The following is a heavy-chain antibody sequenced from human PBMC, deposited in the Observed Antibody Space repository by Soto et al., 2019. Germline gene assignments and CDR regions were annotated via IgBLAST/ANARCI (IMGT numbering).Heavy chain of an antibody. D-gene: IGHD6-13*01. V-gene: IGHV1-2*02. J-gene: IGHJ6*02. Sequence: ASVKVSCKASGCTFTGYDMRCVRQAPGQGLEWMGWINPNSGGTNYAQKFQGRVTMTRDTSISTAYMELSRLRSDDTAVYYCARERAYSSPFSGMAVWGQGPTVPV. CDR3: ARERAYSSPFSGMAV. CDR1: GCTFTGYD. CDR2: INPNSGGT.